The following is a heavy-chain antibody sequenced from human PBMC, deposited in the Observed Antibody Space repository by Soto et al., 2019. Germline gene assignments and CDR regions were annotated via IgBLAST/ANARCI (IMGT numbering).Heavy chain of an antibody. J-gene: IGHJ6*02. Sequence: GESLKISCKGSGYSFTSYWIGWVRQMPGKGLEWMGIIYPGDSDTRYSPSFQGQVTISADKSISTAYLQWSSLKASDTAMYYCARQPYYDFWSGYHRYYGMDVWGQGTTVTVSS. CDR2: IYPGDSDT. D-gene: IGHD3-3*01. V-gene: IGHV5-51*01. CDR1: GYSFTSYW. CDR3: ARQPYYDFWSGYHRYYGMDV.